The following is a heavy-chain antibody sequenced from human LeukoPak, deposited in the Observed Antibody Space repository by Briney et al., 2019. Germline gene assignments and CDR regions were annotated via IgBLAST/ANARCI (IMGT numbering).Heavy chain of an antibody. CDR2: IIPIFGTA. V-gene: IGHV1-69*13. D-gene: IGHD6-6*01. CDR3: ARNPPRSIAGRPYYFDY. CDR1: GGTFSSYA. Sequence: ASVKVSCKASGGTFSSYAIRWVRQAPGQGLEWMGGIIPIFGTANYAQKFQGSVTITADESTSTAYMELSSLRSEDTAVYYCARNPPRSIAGRPYYFDYWGQGTLVTVSS. J-gene: IGHJ4*02.